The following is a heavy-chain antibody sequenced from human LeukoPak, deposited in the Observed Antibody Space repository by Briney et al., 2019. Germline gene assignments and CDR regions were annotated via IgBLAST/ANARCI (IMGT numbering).Heavy chain of an antibody. CDR1: GFSFSSPG. Sequence: GGSLRLSCTASGFSFSSPGMNWVRQAPGKGLEWVSSINGESTFKVYADSVKGRFTISRDNAKNSLYLQMNSLRAEDTAVYYCAILSITIFGVVMEFDAFDIWGQGTMVTVSS. V-gene: IGHV3-21*01. CDR2: INGESTFK. D-gene: IGHD3-3*01. J-gene: IGHJ3*02. CDR3: AILSITIFGVVMEFDAFDI.